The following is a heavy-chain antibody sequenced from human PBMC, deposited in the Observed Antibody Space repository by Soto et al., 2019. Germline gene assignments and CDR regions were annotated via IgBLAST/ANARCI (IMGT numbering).Heavy chain of an antibody. CDR1: GFTFSSYG. CDR2: IWYDGSNK. D-gene: IGHD6-13*01. V-gene: IGHV3-33*08. Sequence: GSLRLSCAASGFTFSSYGMHWVRQAPGKGLEWVAVIWYDGSNKYYADSVKGRFTISRDNSKNTLYLQMNSLRAEDTAVYYCARVGYSSSLYFDYWGQGTLVTVSS. CDR3: ARVGYSSSLYFDY. J-gene: IGHJ4*02.